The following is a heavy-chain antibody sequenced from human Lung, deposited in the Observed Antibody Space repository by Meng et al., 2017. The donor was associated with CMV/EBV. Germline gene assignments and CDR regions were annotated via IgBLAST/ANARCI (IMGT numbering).Heavy chain of an antibody. CDR3: ARGACSSTSCYRYYYYGMDV. CDR1: GGTFSSYA. CDR2: IIPILGIA. V-gene: IGHV1-69*10. D-gene: IGHD2-2*01. Sequence: SVKVSXKASGGTFSSYAISWVRQAPGQGLEWMGGIIPILGIANYAQKFQGRVTITADKSTSTAYMELSSLRSEDTAVYYCARGACSSTSCYRYYYYGMDVWGQGTXVNGAS. J-gene: IGHJ6*02.